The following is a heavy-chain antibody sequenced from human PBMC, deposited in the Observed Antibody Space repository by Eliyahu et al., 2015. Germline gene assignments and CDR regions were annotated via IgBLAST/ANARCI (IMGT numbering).Heavy chain of an antibody. V-gene: IGHV3-49*04. CDR3: VVNLX. Sequence: EVQLVESGXGXAQPGRSLRLSCSVSGLTFDKYAVNWVRQALGKGPEWLGFIRSKAYSGATDYAASVRGRFTISRDDSRNIAYLQMSGLEVEDSALYYCVVNLXWGQGTPVIVSS. CDR2: IRSKAYSGAT. J-gene: IGHJ4*02. CDR1: GLTFDKYA. D-gene: IGHD1-14*01.